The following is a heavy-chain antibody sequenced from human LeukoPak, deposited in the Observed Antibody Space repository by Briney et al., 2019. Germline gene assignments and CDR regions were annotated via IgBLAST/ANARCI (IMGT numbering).Heavy chain of an antibody. J-gene: IGHJ5*02. CDR2: IYTSGST. CDR1: GGSISSGSYY. D-gene: IGHD5-18*01. V-gene: IGHV4-61*02. Sequence: PSQTLSLTCTVSGGSISSGSYYWSWIRQPAGKGLEWIGRIYTSGSTNYNPSLKSRVTISVDTSKNQFSLKLSSVTAADTAVYYCAGRGGDTAMKWGWWFDPWGQGTLVTVSS. CDR3: AGRGGDTAMKWGWWFDP.